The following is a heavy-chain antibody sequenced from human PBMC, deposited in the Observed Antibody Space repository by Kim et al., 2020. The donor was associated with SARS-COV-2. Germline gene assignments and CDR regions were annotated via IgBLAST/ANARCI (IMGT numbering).Heavy chain of an antibody. Sequence: NVSPSLTSRVTISVDTSKNQFSLKRSSVTAADTAVYYCARAVAVAGSFDYWGQGTLVTVSS. D-gene: IGHD6-19*01. V-gene: IGHV4-59*01. CDR3: ARAVAVAGSFDY. J-gene: IGHJ4*02.